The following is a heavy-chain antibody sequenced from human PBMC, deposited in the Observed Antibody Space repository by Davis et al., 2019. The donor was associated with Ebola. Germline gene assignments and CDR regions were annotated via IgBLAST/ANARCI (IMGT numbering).Heavy chain of an antibody. D-gene: IGHD1-1*01. Sequence: PSETLSLTCTVSGDSIGSSDLYWGWIRQPPGKGLEWVGNIYYRGNTHYSPSLKTRVTISLDTSKNQFPLRLNSVTAADTAVYYCARENWRRGAFDFWGRGTLVTVSS. CDR2: IYYRGNT. V-gene: IGHV4-39*06. J-gene: IGHJ3*01. CDR1: GDSIGSSDLY. CDR3: ARENWRRGAFDF.